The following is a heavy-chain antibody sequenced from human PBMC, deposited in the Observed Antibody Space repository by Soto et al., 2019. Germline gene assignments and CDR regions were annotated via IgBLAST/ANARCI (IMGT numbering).Heavy chain of an antibody. CDR3: ARSGPDRDCSTTSGRGFDY. D-gene: IGHD6-25*01. CDR2: MNPNTGNT. CDR1: GYTFTSYD. V-gene: IGHV1-8*01. Sequence: ASVQVSCKASGYTFTSYDINWVRQATGQGLEWMGWMNPNTGNTDFAQKFQGRVTMTRNTSISTAYMELSSLRSEDTAVYYCARSGPDRDCSTTSGRGFDYGGQ. J-gene: IGHJ4*01.